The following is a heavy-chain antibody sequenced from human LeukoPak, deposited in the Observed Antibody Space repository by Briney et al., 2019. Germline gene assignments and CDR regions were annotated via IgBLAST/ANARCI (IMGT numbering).Heavy chain of an antibody. CDR1: GGSISSGGYY. CDR3: ASLNTGSDAFDI. CDR2: IYHSGST. J-gene: IGHJ3*02. D-gene: IGHD1-14*01. V-gene: IGHV4-30-2*01. Sequence: SQTLSLTCTVSGGSISSGGYYWSWIRQPPGKGLEWIGYIYHSGSTYYNPSLKSRVTISVDRSKNQFSLKLSSVTAADTAVYYCASLNTGSDAFDIWGQGTMVTVSS.